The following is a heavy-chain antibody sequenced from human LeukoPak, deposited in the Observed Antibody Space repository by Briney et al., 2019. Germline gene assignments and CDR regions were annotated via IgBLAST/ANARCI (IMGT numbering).Heavy chain of an antibody. CDR3: VSAPNSYYLDH. V-gene: IGHV3-7*01. CDR2: IKTDGTEK. Sequence: PGGPLRLSCVASGLTFTAYWMTWVRQVPGKGLEWVANIKTDGTEKYCVDSVEGRFAISRDNTKNSLYLQMNNLRAEDTGLYYCVSAPNSYYLDHWGQGTLVTVSS. J-gene: IGHJ4*02. CDR1: GLTFTAYW.